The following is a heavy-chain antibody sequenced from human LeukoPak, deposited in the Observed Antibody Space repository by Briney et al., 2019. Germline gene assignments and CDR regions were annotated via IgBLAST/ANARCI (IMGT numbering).Heavy chain of an antibody. D-gene: IGHD6-19*01. CDR1: GGSISSSSYY. CDR3: ARDHYLSSGWYLPGTGFDY. V-gene: IGHV4-39*07. CDR2: IYYSGST. Sequence: PSETLSLTCTVSGGSISSSSYYWGWIRQPPGKGLEWIGSIYYSGSTYYNPSLKSRVTISVDTSKNQFSLKLSSVAAADTAVYYCARDHYLSSGWYLPGTGFDYWGQGTLVTVSS. J-gene: IGHJ4*02.